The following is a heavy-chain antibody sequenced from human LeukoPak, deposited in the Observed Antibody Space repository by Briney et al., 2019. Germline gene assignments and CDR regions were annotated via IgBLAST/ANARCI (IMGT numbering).Heavy chain of an antibody. Sequence: QTGGSLRLSCAASGFTFSSYAMHWVRQAPGKGLEWVAVISYDGSNKYYADSVKGRFTISRDNSKNTLYLQMNSLRAEDTAVYYCARDSIAGATVLDYWGQGTLVTVSS. D-gene: IGHD1-26*01. V-gene: IGHV3-30*04. CDR2: ISYDGSNK. CDR3: ARDSIAGATVLDY. J-gene: IGHJ4*02. CDR1: GFTFSSYA.